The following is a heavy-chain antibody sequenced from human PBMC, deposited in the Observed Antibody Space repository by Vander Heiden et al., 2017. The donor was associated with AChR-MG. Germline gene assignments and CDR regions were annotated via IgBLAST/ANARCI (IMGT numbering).Heavy chain of an antibody. D-gene: IGHD2-15*01. J-gene: IGHJ6*02. V-gene: IGHV1-69*06. CDR2: IIPIFGTA. CDR1: GGTFSSSA. CDR3: ARELYCSGGSCYYYYGMDV. Sequence: QVQLVQSGAEVKKPGSSVKVSCKASGGTFSSSALSWVRQAPGQGLEWMGGIIPIFGTANYAQKFQGRVTITADKSTSTAYMELSSLRSEDTAVYYCARELYCSGGSCYYYYGMDVWGQGTTVTVSS.